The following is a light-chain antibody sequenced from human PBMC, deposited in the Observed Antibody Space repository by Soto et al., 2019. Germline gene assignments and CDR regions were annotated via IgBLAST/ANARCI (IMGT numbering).Light chain of an antibody. J-gene: IGKJ1*01. CDR3: QQYVSSVT. V-gene: IGKV3-20*01. CDR1: QSVDSSF. Sequence: EIVLTQSPGSLSLSPGERATLSCRASQSVDSSFFAWYQQKPGQAPRLLIYGASNRATGIPDRFSGRGSGTDVTLTITGLEPEDFAVYYCQQYVSSVTFGQGTKEEIK. CDR2: GAS.